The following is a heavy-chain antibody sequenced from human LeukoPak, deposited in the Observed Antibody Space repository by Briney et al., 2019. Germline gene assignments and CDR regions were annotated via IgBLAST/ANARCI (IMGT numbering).Heavy chain of an antibody. D-gene: IGHD5-18*01. V-gene: IGHV3-33*03. J-gene: IGHJ4*02. CDR3: ARQQQQLWYD. Sequence: GRSLRLSCAASGFTFSSYGMHWVRRAPGKGLEWVAVIWYDGSNKYYADSVKGRFTISRDNAKNSLYLQMNSLRAEDTAVYFCARQQQQLWYDWGQGTLVTVSS. CDR2: IWYDGSNK. CDR1: GFTFSSYG.